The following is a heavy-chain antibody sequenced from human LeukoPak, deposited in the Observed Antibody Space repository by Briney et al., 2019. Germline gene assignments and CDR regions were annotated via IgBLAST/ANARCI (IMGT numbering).Heavy chain of an antibody. D-gene: IGHD3-10*01. V-gene: IGHV4-59*08. CDR2: IDYSGNT. Sequence: PSETLSLTCSVSGGTLNSFYWTWVRQPPGKGLEWIGYIDYSGNTKYNPSLQSRVSISVDTSRTQFFLNLYSVTAADTALYFCARMPGRSPDYRGQGILVTVSS. CDR3: ARMPGRSPDY. J-gene: IGHJ4*02. CDR1: GGTLNSFY.